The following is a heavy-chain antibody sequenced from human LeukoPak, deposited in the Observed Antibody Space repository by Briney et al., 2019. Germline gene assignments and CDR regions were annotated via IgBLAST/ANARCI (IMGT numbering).Heavy chain of an antibody. CDR3: ARSLGYCSGGSCYFIRPDY. V-gene: IGHV1-2*02. CDR2: INPNSGGT. CDR1: GYTFTGYY. J-gene: IGHJ4*02. Sequence: AASVKVSCKASGYTFTGYYMHWVRQAPGQGLEWMGWINPNSGGTNYAQKFQGRVTMTRDTSISTAYMELSRLRSDDTAVYYCARSLGYCSGGSCYFIRPDYWGQGTLVTISS. D-gene: IGHD2-15*01.